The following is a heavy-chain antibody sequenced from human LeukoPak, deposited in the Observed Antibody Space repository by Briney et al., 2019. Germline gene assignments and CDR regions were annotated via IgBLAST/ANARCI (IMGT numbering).Heavy chain of an antibody. V-gene: IGHV4-61*02. D-gene: IGHD6-19*01. Sequence: SETLSLTCSVSGGSISSGSYYWNWIRQPAGKGLEWIGRIYTSGSTNYNPSLKSRVTISVDTSKSQFSPKLSSVTAADTAVYYCARGATSSGFDDWGQRILVTVSS. CDR3: ARGATSSGFDD. CDR2: IYTSGST. J-gene: IGHJ4*02. CDR1: GGSISSGSYY.